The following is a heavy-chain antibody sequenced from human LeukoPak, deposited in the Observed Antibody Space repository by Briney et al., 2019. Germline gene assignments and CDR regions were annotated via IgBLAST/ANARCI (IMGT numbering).Heavy chain of an antibody. J-gene: IGHJ4*02. D-gene: IGHD3-10*01. CDR3: ARSPLIWFGELLPSHFDY. V-gene: IGHV7-4-1*02. CDR1: GYTFTSYA. Sequence: ASVKVSCKASGYTFTSYAMNWVRQAPGQGLEWMGWINTNTGNPTYAQGFTGRFVFSLDTSVSTAYLQISSLKAEDTAVYYCARSPLIWFGELLPSHFDYWGQGTLVTVSS. CDR2: INTNTGNP.